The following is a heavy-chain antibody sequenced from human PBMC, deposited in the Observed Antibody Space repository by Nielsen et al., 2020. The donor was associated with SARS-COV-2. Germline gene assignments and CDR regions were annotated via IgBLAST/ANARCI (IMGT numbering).Heavy chain of an antibody. J-gene: IGHJ4*02. CDR2: IGAIDGST. V-gene: IGHV3-23*01. Sequence: GGSLRLSCAASGFPFVRYAVSWVRQAPGKGLEWVSSIGAIDGSTNYAESLRGRFTISRDNSKNTLYLQIDSLRTEDTAMYYCAKNPSRRDYGADYWGQGTLVTVSS. D-gene: IGHD4-17*01. CDR3: AKNPSRRDYGADY. CDR1: GFPFVRYA.